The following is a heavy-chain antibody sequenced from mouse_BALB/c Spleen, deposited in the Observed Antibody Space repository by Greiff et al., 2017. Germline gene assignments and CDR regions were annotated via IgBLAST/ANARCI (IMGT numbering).Heavy chain of an antibody. CDR2: IYPGDGDT. V-gene: IGHV1-82*01. CDR1: GYAFSSSW. CDR3: AGSPNWAWFAY. Sequence: QVQLQQSGPELVKPGASVKISCKASGYAFSSSWMNWVKQRPGQGLEWIGRIYPGDGDTNYNGKFKGKATLTADKSSSTAYMQLSSLTSVDSAVYFCAGSPNWAWFAYWGQGTLVTVSA. D-gene: IGHD4-1*01. J-gene: IGHJ3*01.